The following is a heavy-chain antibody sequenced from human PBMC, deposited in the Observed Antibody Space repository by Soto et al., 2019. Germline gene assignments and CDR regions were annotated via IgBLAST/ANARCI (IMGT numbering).Heavy chain of an antibody. Sequence: QVQLVQSGAEVQKPGSSVKVSCRASGGTFSGYVITWVRQAPGHGLEWMGEIVPILGIPSYAQKFQGRVTIKADESTCTVYVELSNLRSEDSAVYYCARGRFYESLTGAYPIDAFHLGGQGTMVTVSS. D-gene: IGHD3-9*01. CDR2: IVPILGIP. CDR1: GGTFSGYV. CDR3: ARGRFYESLTGAYPIDAFHL. V-gene: IGHV1-69*01. J-gene: IGHJ3*01.